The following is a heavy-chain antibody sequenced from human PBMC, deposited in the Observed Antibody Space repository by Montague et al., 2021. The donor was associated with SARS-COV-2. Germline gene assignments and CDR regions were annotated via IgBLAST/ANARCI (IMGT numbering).Heavy chain of an antibody. CDR1: GFIFRHYA. CDR2: ISTSGDYT. CDR3: AKDREMDYSADY. J-gene: IGHJ4*02. D-gene: IGHD5-24*01. Sequence: SLRLSCAASGFIFRHYAMSLVRQAPGKGLEWVSGISTSGDYTYYSDSLKGLFTISRDNSRNTLYLQMNSLRAEDTAIYYCAKDREMDYSADYWGQGTLVTVSS. V-gene: IGHV3-23*01.